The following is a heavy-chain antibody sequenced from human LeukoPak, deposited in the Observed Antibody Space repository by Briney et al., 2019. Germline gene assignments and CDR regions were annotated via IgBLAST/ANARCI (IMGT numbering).Heavy chain of an antibody. CDR3: AKNRRCSSTSCYEFYFDY. Sequence: PGGSLRLSCAASGFTFGSYGMHWVRQAPGKGLEWVAFIRYDGSNKYYADSVKGRFTISRDNSKNTLYLQMNSLRAEDTAVYYCAKNRRCSSTSCYEFYFDYWGQGTLVTVSS. J-gene: IGHJ4*02. V-gene: IGHV3-30*02. CDR1: GFTFGSYG. CDR2: IRYDGSNK. D-gene: IGHD2-2*01.